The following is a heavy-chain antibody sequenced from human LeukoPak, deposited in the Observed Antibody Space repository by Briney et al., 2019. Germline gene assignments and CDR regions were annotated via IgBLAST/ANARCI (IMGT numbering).Heavy chain of an antibody. J-gene: IGHJ6*02. V-gene: IGHV4-59*01. CDR1: GGSISSYY. CDR2: IYYSGST. CDR3: ARRTYYYYGMDV. Sequence: PSEALSLTCTVSGGSISSYYWSWIRQPPGKGLEWIGYIYYSGSTNYNPSLKSGVTISVDTSKNQFSLKLSSVTAADTAVYYCARRTYYYYGMDVWGQGTTVTVSS.